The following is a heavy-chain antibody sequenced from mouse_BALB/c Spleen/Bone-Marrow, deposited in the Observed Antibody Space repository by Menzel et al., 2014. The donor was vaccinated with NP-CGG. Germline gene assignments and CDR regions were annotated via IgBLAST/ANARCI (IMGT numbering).Heavy chain of an antibody. J-gene: IGHJ2*01. CDR3: ARGGNDLDY. V-gene: IGHV7-3*02. CDR2: IRNKANGYTT. CDR1: GFTFTDYY. Sequence: EVQLQESGGGLVQPGGSLRLSCATSGFTFTDYYMSWVRQPPGKALEWLGFIRNKANGYTTEYSASVKGRFTNSRDNSQSILYLQMNTLRAEDSATYYCARGGNDLDYWGQGTTLTVSS. D-gene: IGHD2-3*01.